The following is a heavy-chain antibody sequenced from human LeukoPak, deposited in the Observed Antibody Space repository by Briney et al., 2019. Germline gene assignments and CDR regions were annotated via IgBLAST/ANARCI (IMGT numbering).Heavy chain of an antibody. CDR3: ARVASHFDY. V-gene: IGHV4-39*07. CDR1: GGSISSSTYY. Sequence: SETLSLTCTVSGGSISSSTYYWVWIRQPPGKGLDWIGSINYSGSTYYNPSLKSRVTISVDTSKNQFSLKLSSVTAADTAVYHCARVASHFDYWGQGTLVTVSS. J-gene: IGHJ4*02. CDR2: INYSGST.